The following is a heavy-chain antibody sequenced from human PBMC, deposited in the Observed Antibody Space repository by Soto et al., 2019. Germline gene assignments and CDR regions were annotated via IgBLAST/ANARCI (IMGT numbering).Heavy chain of an antibody. D-gene: IGHD2-21*01. CDR3: ARGGISHWAYFYYMDV. CDR2: INHLGSI. CDR1: GGSLSDYF. Sequence: ETLSLTCVVSGGSLSDYFWSWIRQPPGMALEWIGEINHLGSINYNPSLKSRVTMSVDTSKDQFSLTLNSVTAADTATYYCARGGISHWAYFYYMDVWDRGTTVTVSS. J-gene: IGHJ6*03. V-gene: IGHV4-34*01.